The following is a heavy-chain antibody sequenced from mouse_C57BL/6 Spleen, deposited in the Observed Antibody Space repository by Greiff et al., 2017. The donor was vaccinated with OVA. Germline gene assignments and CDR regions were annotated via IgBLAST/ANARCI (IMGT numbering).Heavy chain of an antibody. CDR1: GYGFSSYW. Sequence: QVQLQQSGAELVKPGTSVKISCKASGYGFSSYWMNWVKQRPGKGLEWIGQIYPGDGDTNYNGKFKGKATLTADKSSSTAYMQLSSLTSEDSAVYFCARSGSNAYFDYWGQGTTLTVSA. J-gene: IGHJ2*01. CDR3: ARSGSNAYFDY. V-gene: IGHV1-80*01. CDR2: IYPGDGDT. D-gene: IGHD2-5*01.